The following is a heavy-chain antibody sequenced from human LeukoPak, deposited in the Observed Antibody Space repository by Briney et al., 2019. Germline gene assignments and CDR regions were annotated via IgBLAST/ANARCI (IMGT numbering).Heavy chain of an antibody. V-gene: IGHV4-39*01. Sequence: SETLSLTCTVSGGSISSSSYYWGWIRQPPGKGLEWIGSIYYSGSTYYNPSLKSRVTISVDTSKNQFSLKLSSVTAADTAVYYCASGLSLLIAARMALVDWFDPWGQGTLVTVSS. CDR2: IYYSGST. CDR3: ASGLSLLIAARMALVDWFDP. CDR1: GGSISSSSYY. J-gene: IGHJ5*02. D-gene: IGHD6-6*01.